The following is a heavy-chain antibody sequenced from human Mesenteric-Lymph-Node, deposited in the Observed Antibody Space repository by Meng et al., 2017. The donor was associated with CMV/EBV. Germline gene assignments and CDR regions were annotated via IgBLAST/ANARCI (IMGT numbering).Heavy chain of an antibody. J-gene: IGHJ4*02. CDR1: GGSITSSRYY. Sequence: SETLSLTCTVSGGSITSSRYYLGWIRQPPGKRLEWIGTVYYSGSTYYNPSLKSRVTVSIDTSKNQFSLKLTSVTAADTAVYYCARTAAGLRTYYFDYWGQGALVTVSS. D-gene: IGHD6-13*01. CDR2: VYYSGST. CDR3: ARTAAGLRTYYFDY. V-gene: IGHV4-39*07.